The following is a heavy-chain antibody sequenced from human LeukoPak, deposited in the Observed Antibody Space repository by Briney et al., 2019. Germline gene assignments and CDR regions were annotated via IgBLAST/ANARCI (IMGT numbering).Heavy chain of an antibody. V-gene: IGHV1-8*03. CDR1: GYTFTSYD. J-gene: IGHJ4*02. Sequence: ASVKVSCKASGYTFTSYDINWLRQATEQGLEWMGRMNPNSGNTGYAQKFQGRVTITRNTSISTAYMELSSLRSEDTAVYYCARGYHTYYYDSSGYLWGYYFDYWGQGTLVTVSS. CDR2: MNPNSGNT. D-gene: IGHD3-22*01. CDR3: ARGYHTYYYDSSGYLWGYYFDY.